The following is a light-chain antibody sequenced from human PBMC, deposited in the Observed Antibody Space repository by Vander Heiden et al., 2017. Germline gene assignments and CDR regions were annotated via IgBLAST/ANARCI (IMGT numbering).Light chain of an antibody. CDR2: RVS. CDR1: LSVVSSDGNTY. Sequence: DVVMTQSPLSLAVTLGQPASISCRSSLSVVSSDGNTYLNWFHQRPGQSPRRLIYRVSNRDSGVPDRFSGSGSGTDFTLKISRVEAEDVGVYYCLQGTHWPLTFGGGTKVEIK. V-gene: IGKV2-30*01. CDR3: LQGTHWPLT. J-gene: IGKJ4*01.